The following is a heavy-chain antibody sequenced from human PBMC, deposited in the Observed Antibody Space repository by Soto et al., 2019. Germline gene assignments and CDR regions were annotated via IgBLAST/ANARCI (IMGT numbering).Heavy chain of an antibody. J-gene: IGHJ6*02. D-gene: IGHD2-8*01. CDR1: GFTFSSYG. CDR2: ISYDGSNK. CDR3: AKDQKNIVLMVYAASGMDV. V-gene: IGHV3-30*18. Sequence: GGSLRLSCAASGFTFSSYGMHWVRQAPGKGLEWVAVISYDGSNKYYADSVKGRFTISRDNSKNTLYLQMNSLRAEDTAVYYCAKDQKNIVLMVYAASGMDVWGQGTTVTVSS.